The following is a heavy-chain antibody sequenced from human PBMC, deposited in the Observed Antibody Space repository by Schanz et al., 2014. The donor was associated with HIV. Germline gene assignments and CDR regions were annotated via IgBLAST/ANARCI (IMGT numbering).Heavy chain of an antibody. J-gene: IGHJ3*01. CDR2: ISKSGSTM. CDR1: GFRLSDYY. D-gene: IGHD2-2*02. Sequence: QVQLVESGGDLVKPGGSLRLSCAASGFRLSDYYMSWLRQAPGKGLEWVSYISKSGSTMYYAESVKGRFTISRDNTKNSLYLEMDSLRAEDTAMYYCARDAFCCDSAFDFWGQGTMVTVSS. V-gene: IGHV3-11*01. CDR3: ARDAFCCDSAFDF.